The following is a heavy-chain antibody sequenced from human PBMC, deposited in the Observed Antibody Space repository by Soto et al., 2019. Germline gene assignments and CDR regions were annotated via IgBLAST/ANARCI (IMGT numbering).Heavy chain of an antibody. D-gene: IGHD5-18*01. CDR2: ISWNSGYI. V-gene: IGHV3-9*01. Sequence: GGSLRLSCAASGFSFDDYAMHWVRQAPGKGLEWASGISWNSGYIGHADSVKGRFIISRDNAKNSLYLQMNSLRPEDTALYYCAKARGYSYGYDYYYGIDVWGQGTTVAVSS. CDR1: GFSFDDYA. CDR3: AKARGYSYGYDYYYGIDV. J-gene: IGHJ6*02.